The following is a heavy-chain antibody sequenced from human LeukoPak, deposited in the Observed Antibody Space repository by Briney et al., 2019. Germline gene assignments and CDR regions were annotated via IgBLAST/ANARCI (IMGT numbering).Heavy chain of an antibody. CDR3: ARDLGYYYDSSGSYAFDI. V-gene: IGHV3-21*01. CDR2: ISSSSSYI. Sequence: GGSLRLSCAASGFTFSSYSMNWVRQAPGKGLEWVSSISSSSSYIYYADSVKGRFTISRDNAKNSLYLQMNSLRAEDTAVYYCARDLGYYYDSSGSYAFDIWGQGTMVTVSS. J-gene: IGHJ3*02. CDR1: GFTFSSYS. D-gene: IGHD3-22*01.